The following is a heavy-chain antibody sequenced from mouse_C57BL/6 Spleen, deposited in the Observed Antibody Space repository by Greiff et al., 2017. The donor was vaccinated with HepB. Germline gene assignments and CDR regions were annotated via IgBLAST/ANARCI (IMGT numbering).Heavy chain of an antibody. V-gene: IGHV1-64*01. CDR1: GYTFTSYW. J-gene: IGHJ3*01. CDR3: ASPLYDYDRAWFAY. D-gene: IGHD2-4*01. CDR2: IHPNGGST. Sequence: QVQLQQPGAELVKPGASVKLSCKASGYTFTSYWMHWVKQRPGQGLEWIGMIHPNGGSTNYNEKFKSKATLTVDKSSSTAYMQLSSLTSEDSAVYYCASPLYDYDRAWFAYWGQGTLVTVSA.